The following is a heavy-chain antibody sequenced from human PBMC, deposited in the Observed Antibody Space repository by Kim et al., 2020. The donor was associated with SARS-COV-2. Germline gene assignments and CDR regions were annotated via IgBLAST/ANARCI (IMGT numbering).Heavy chain of an antibody. CDR3: ARVFYDYVWGSYQHLDY. CDR1: GFTFSSYS. CDR2: ISSSSSYI. D-gene: IGHD3-16*01. V-gene: IGHV3-21*01. Sequence: GGSLRLSCAASGFTFSSYSMNWVRQAPGKGLEWVSSISSSSSYIYYADSVKGRFTISIDNAKNSLYLQMNSLRAEDTAVYYCARVFYDYVWGSYQHLDYWGQGTLVTVSS. J-gene: IGHJ4*02.